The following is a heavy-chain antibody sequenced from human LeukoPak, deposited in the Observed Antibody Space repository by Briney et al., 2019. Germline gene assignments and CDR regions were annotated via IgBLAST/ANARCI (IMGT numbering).Heavy chain of an antibody. J-gene: IGHJ3*02. CDR2: MYYSGST. CDR1: GGSISTSSFY. V-gene: IGHV4-39*01. CDR3: AKGLRYLSFNDAFDI. Sequence: SETLSLTCTVSGGSISTSSFYWGWARQPRGKGREWIASMYYSGSTYYNPSLKTRVTISVDTSKNQLSLRLSSVTAADTAVYFCAKGLRYLSFNDAFDIWGQGTMVTVSS. D-gene: IGHD3-9*01.